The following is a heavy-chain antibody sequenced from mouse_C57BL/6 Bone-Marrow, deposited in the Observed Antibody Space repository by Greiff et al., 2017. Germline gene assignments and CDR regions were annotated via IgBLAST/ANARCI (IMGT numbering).Heavy chain of an antibody. D-gene: IGHD2-2*01. J-gene: IGHJ2*01. CDR2: ISDGGSYT. CDR1: GFTFSSYA. CDR3: ARRGLRRVGFDY. V-gene: IGHV5-4*03. Sequence: EVMLVESGGGLVKPGGSLKLSCAASGFTFSSYAMSWVRQTPEKRLEWVATISDGGSYTYYPDNVKGRFTISRDNAKNNLYLQMSHLKSEDTAMXYCARRGLRRVGFDYWGQGTTLTVSS.